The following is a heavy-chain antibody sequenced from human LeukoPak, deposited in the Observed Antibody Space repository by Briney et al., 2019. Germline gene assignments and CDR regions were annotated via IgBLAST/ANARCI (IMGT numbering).Heavy chain of an antibody. CDR1: GFTFSSIS. Sequence: GGTLRLSCAASGFTFSSISMNCVRQAPGKGLEWVSSISSSSRYIYYADSVKGRFTISRDNAKNSLYLQMNSLRAEDTAVYYCAREYMVRGVIITKPPFDPWGQGTLVTVSS. J-gene: IGHJ5*02. D-gene: IGHD3-10*01. V-gene: IGHV3-21*01. CDR2: ISSSSRYI. CDR3: AREYMVRGVIITKPPFDP.